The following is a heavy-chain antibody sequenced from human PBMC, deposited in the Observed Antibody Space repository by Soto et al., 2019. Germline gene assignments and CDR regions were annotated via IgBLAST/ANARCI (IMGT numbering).Heavy chain of an antibody. V-gene: IGHV1-69*01. CDR2: IIPIFGTA. CDR3: ARRAGNQWLLEYYFDY. Sequence: QVQLVQSGAEVKKPGSSVKVSCNASGGTFSSYAISWVRQAPGQGLEWMGGIIPIFGTANYAQKFQGRVTITADESTSTAYMELSSLRSEDTAVYYCARRAGNQWLLEYYFDYWGQGTLVTVSS. CDR1: GGTFSSYA. J-gene: IGHJ4*02. D-gene: IGHD3-22*01.